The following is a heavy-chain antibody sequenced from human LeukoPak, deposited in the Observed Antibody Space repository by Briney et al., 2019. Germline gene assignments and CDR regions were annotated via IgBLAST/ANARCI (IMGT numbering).Heavy chain of an antibody. D-gene: IGHD2-21*02. Sequence: ASVKVSCKASGYTFTSYYMHWVRQAPGLGLEWMGIIRPITDSSTYAQKFQGRVTMTRDMSTSTFYMELSSLRAEDTAVYYCARDIPYCGGDCHDAFDIWGQGTMVTVSS. CDR2: IRPITDSS. CDR1: GYTFTSYY. J-gene: IGHJ3*02. V-gene: IGHV1-46*01. CDR3: ARDIPYCGGDCHDAFDI.